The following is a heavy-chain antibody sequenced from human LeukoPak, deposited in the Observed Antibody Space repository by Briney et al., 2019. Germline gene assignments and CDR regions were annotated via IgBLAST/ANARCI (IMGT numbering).Heavy chain of an antibody. CDR2: ISAYNGNT. V-gene: IGHV1-18*01. Sequence: ASVKVSCKASGYTFTSSVISWVRQAPGQGLEWMGWISAYNGNTNYAQKLQGRVTMTADTSTSTAYMELRSLRSDDTAVYYCARGHYDSSGYYSIQFYWGQGTLVTVSS. CDR3: ARGHYDSSGYYSIQFY. CDR1: GYTFTSSV. D-gene: IGHD3-22*01. J-gene: IGHJ4*02.